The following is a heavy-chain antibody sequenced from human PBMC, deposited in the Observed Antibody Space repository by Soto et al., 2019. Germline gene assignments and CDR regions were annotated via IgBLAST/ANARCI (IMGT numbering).Heavy chain of an antibody. CDR1: GYTFTSYG. J-gene: IGHJ5*02. CDR2: ISAYNGNT. V-gene: IGHV1-18*01. Sequence: ASVTVSCQASGYTFTSYGISWVRQAPGQGLEWMGWISAYNGNTNYAQKLQGRVTMTTDTSTSTAYMELRSLRSDDTAVYYCARSAVAVAGINEDWFDPWGQGTLVTVSS. D-gene: IGHD6-19*01. CDR3: ARSAVAVAGINEDWFDP.